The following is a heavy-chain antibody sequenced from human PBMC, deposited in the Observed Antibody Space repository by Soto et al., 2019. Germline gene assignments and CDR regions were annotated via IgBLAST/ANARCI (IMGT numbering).Heavy chain of an antibody. J-gene: IGHJ4*02. CDR2: TSSEGSKE. CDR3: ARYDYTAGHPSLLNY. Sequence: GGSLRLSCAASGFTFSYYGIHWVRQAPGKGLEWVAVTSSEGSKEYYGDSVKGRFTISRDSSKNTVYLQMNSLSAEDTAVYYCARYDYTAGHPSLLNYWGQGTLVTVSS. CDR1: GFTFSYYG. V-gene: IGHV3-33*05. D-gene: IGHD2-8*02.